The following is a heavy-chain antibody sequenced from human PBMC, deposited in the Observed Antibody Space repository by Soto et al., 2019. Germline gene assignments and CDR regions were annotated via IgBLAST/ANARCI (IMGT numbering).Heavy chain of an antibody. J-gene: IGHJ6*02. D-gene: IGHD5-12*01. V-gene: IGHV3-48*02. CDR2: ISSSSSTI. CDR3: AREGGYSGYDSYFYGMDV. CDR1: GFTFSSYS. Sequence: GGSLRLSCAASGFTFSSYSMNWVLQAPGKGLEWVSYISSSSSTIYYADSVKGRFTISRDNAKNSLYLQMNSLRDEDTAVYYCAREGGYSGYDSYFYGMDVWGQGTTVTVSS.